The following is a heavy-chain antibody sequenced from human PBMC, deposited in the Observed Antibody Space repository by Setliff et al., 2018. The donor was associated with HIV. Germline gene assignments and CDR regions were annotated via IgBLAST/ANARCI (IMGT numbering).Heavy chain of an antibody. Sequence: SVKVSCRASGYTFTSYGISWVRQAPGQGLEWMGWISTYNGNTNYAQKLQGRVTMTTDTSTSTAYMELRSLSSDDPAVYYCTRGRGMNIATRSDYWGQGTLVTVSS. CDR2: ISTYNGNT. V-gene: IGHV1-18*01. D-gene: IGHD6-6*01. J-gene: IGHJ4*02. CDR3: TRGRGMNIATRSDY. CDR1: GYTFTSYG.